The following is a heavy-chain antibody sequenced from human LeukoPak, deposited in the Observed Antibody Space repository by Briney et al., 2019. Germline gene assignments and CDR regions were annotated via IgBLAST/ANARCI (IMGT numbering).Heavy chain of an antibody. CDR1: GYTFTSYA. V-gene: IGHV7-4-1*02. J-gene: IGHJ4*02. Sequence: ASVKVSCKASGYTFTSYAMNWVRQAPGQGLEWMGWINTNTGNPTYAQGFTGRFVFSLDTSVSTAYLQISSLKAEDTAVYYCARDLPQLNYYGSGNEGPFRYWGQGTLVTVSS. CDR3: ARDLPQLNYYGSGNEGPFRY. CDR2: INTNTGNP. D-gene: IGHD3-10*01.